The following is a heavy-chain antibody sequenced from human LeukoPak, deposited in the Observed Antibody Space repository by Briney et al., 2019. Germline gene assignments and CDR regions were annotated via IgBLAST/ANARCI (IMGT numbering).Heavy chain of an antibody. J-gene: IGHJ4*02. CDR3: ARARYDSSGYYYDY. CDR2: IIPIFGTA. V-gene: IGHV1-69*05. D-gene: IGHD3-22*01. Sequence: VASVKVSCKASGYTFTSYGISWVRQAPGQGLEWMGGIIPIFGTANYAQKFQGRVTITTDESTSTAYMELSSLRSEDTAVYYCARARYDSSGYYYDYWGQGTLVTVSS. CDR1: GYTFTSYG.